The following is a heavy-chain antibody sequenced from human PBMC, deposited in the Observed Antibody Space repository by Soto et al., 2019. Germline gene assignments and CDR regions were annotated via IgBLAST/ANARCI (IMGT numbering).Heavy chain of an antibody. J-gene: IGHJ6*02. Sequence: SGPTLVNPTQTLTLTCTFSGFSLSTSGMCVSLIRQPPGKALEWLALIDWDDDKYYSTSLKTRLTISKDTSKNQVVLTMTNMDPVDTATYYCARSIVVVVAATPTNYGMDVWGQGTTVTVSS. D-gene: IGHD2-15*01. CDR2: IDWDDDK. V-gene: IGHV2-70*01. CDR3: ARSIVVVVAATPTNYGMDV. CDR1: GFSLSTSGMC.